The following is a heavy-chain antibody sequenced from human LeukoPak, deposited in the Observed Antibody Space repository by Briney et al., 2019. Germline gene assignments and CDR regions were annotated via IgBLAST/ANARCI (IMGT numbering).Heavy chain of an antibody. CDR3: ARVIAANPYYCYYYYMDV. CDR2: MNPNSGNT. CDR1: GYTFTSYD. V-gene: IGHV1-8*03. D-gene: IGHD6-13*01. J-gene: IGHJ6*03. Sequence: ASVKVSCKASGYTFTSYDINWVRQATGQGLEWMGWMNPNSGNTGYAQKFQGRVTITRNTSISTAYTELSSLRPEDTAVYYCARVIAANPYYCYYYYMDVWGKGTTVTVSS.